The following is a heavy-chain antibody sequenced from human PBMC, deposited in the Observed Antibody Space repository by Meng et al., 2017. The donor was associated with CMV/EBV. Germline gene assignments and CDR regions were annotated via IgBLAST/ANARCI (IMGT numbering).Heavy chain of an antibody. V-gene: IGHV1-8*03. CDR2: MNPNSGNT. CDR3: ARDIAGGSGSYYYYYGMDV. CDR1: TRYD. Sequence: TRYDINWVRQATGQGLEWMGWMNPNSGNTGYAQKFQGRVTITRNTSISTAYMELSSLRSEDTAVYYCARDIAGGSGSYYYYYGMDVWGQGTTVTVSS. D-gene: IGHD3-10*01. J-gene: IGHJ6*02.